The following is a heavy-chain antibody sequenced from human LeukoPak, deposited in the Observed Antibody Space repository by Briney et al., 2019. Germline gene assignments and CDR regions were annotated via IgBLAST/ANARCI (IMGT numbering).Heavy chain of an antibody. Sequence: PGRSLRLSCAASGFTFSSYGMHWVRQAPGKGLEWVAVISYDGSNKYYAYSVKGRFTISRDNSKNTLYLQMNSLRAEDTAVYYCAKVRRGYSYDIDYWGQGTLVTVSS. CDR3: AKVRRGYSYDIDY. D-gene: IGHD5-18*01. V-gene: IGHV3-30*18. CDR2: ISYDGSNK. CDR1: GFTFSSYG. J-gene: IGHJ4*02.